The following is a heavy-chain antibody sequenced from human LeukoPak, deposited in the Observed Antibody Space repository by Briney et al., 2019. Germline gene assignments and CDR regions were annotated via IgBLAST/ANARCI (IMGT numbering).Heavy chain of an antibody. D-gene: IGHD2-15*01. CDR2: ISSSGSTI. CDR1: GFTFSDYN. Sequence: GGSLRLSCAASGFTFSDYNMSWTRQAPGKGLEWVSYISSSGSTIYYADSVKGRFTISRDNAKNSLYLQMNSLRAEDTAVYYYARVGIAIVVEYFDYWGQGTLVTVSS. V-gene: IGHV3-11*01. CDR3: ARVGIAIVVEYFDY. J-gene: IGHJ4*02.